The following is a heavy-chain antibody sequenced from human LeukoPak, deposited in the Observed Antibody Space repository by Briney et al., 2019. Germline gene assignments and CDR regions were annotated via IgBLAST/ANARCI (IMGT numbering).Heavy chain of an antibody. Sequence: PGGSLRLSCAASGFTFSSYWMSWVRQAPGKGLEWVANIKQDGSEKYYVDSVKGRFTISRDNAKNSLYLQMNSLRAGDTAVYYCARDRGRMYNWNPDAFDIWGQGTMVTVSS. CDR1: GFTFSSYW. V-gene: IGHV3-7*01. CDR2: IKQDGSEK. D-gene: IGHD1-20*01. J-gene: IGHJ3*02. CDR3: ARDRGRMYNWNPDAFDI.